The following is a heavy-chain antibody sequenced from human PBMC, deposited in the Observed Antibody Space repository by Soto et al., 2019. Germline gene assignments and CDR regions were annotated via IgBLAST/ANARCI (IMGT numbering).Heavy chain of an antibody. CDR3: ARLVIVVVPAAMNAFDI. Sequence: SETLSLTCTVSGGSISSYYWSWIRQPPGKGLEWIGYIYYSGSTNYNPSLKSRVTISVDTSKNQFSLKLSSVTAADTAVYYCARLVIVVVPAAMNAFDIWGQGTMVTVSS. J-gene: IGHJ3*02. V-gene: IGHV4-59*08. D-gene: IGHD2-2*01. CDR1: GGSISSYY. CDR2: IYYSGST.